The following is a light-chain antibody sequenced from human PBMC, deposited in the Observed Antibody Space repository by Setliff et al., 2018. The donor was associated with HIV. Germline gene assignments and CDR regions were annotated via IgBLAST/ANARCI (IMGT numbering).Light chain of an antibody. CDR2: EVS. Sequence: QSALAQPASVSGSPGQSITISCTGTSSDVGGSNYVSWYQHHPGKAPKLMIYEVSNRPSWVSNRFSGSKSGNTASLTISGLQAEDEADYYCSSYTFSSTPYVFGTGTKVTVL. CDR1: SSDVGGSNY. J-gene: IGLJ1*01. V-gene: IGLV2-14*01. CDR3: SSYTFSSTPYV.